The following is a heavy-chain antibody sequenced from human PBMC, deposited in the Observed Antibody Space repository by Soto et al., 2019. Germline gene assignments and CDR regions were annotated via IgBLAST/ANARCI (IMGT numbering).Heavy chain of an antibody. CDR2: ISGSGGST. V-gene: IGHV3-23*01. CDR3: AKEGVEITFGGVIGPVAEYFQH. Sequence: EVQLLESGGGLVQPGGSLRLSCAASGFTFSSYAMSWVRQAPGKGLEWVSAISGSGGSTYYADSVKGRFTISRDNSKNTLYLQMNSLRAEDTAVYYCAKEGVEITFGGVIGPVAEYFQHWGQGTLVTVSS. D-gene: IGHD3-16*02. J-gene: IGHJ1*01. CDR1: GFTFSSYA.